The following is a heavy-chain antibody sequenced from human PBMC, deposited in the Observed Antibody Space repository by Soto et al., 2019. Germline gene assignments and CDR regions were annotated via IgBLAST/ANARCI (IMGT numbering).Heavy chain of an antibody. CDR3: ARHRSVVVVPAPIHWFDP. D-gene: IGHD2-2*01. Sequence: QLQLQESGPGLVKPSETLSLTCTVSGGSISSTNYYWGWIRQPPGKGLEWIGRIYYSGNTYYNPSLKSRVTISVDTSKNQFSLNLSSVTAADTAVYYCARHRSVVVVPAPIHWFDPWGQGTLVTVSS. CDR2: IYYSGNT. J-gene: IGHJ5*02. V-gene: IGHV4-39*01. CDR1: GGSISSTNYY.